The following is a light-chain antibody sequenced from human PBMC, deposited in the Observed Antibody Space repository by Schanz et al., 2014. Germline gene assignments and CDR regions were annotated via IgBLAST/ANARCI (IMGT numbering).Light chain of an antibody. CDR2: GNN. J-gene: IGLJ1*01. Sequence: QSVLTQPPSVSGAPGQRVTISCTGSSSNIGTGYDVHWYQQFPGTAPKLLIYGNNNRPSGVPDRFSGSTSGTSASLAITGLQAEDEADYYCQSYDSSLSGSRVFGTGTKLTVL. CDR3: QSYDSSLSGSRV. V-gene: IGLV1-40*01. CDR1: SSNIGTGYD.